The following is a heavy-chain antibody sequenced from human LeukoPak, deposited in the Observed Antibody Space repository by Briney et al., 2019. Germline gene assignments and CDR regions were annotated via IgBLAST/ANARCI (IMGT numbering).Heavy chain of an antibody. CDR2: ISSTTNYI. V-gene: IGHV3-21*01. CDR3: ASGFSSSPYFDY. D-gene: IGHD6-6*01. J-gene: IGHJ4*02. Sequence: GGSLXLSCAASGFPLSGYSMNWVRQAPGKGLEWVSSISSTTNYIYYADSVKGRFTISRDNARNSLYLQMNSLRAEDTAVYYCASGFSSSPYFDYWGQGTLVTVSS. CDR1: GFPLSGYS.